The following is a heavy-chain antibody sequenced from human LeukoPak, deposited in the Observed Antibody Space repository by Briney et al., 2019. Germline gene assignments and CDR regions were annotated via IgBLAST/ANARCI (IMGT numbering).Heavy chain of an antibody. D-gene: IGHD3-9*01. CDR2: ISGSGGST. V-gene: IGHV3-23*01. CDR3: AKDQGLRYFDWLYDY. J-gene: IGHJ4*02. Sequence: PGGSLRLSCAASGFPFSSYAMSWVRQAPGKGLEWVSAISGSGGSTYYADSVKGRFTISRDNSKNTLYLQMNSLRAEDTAVYYCAKDQGLRYFDWLYDYWGQGTLVTVSS. CDR1: GFPFSSYA.